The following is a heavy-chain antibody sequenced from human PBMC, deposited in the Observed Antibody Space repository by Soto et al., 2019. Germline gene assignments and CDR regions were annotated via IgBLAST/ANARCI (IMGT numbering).Heavy chain of an antibody. D-gene: IGHD3-10*01. J-gene: IGHJ4*02. CDR2: VSSYNGNT. CDR3: AREVEGSYSPADF. Sequence: QVQLVQSGPEVKKPRASVTVSCKTSGYTFTDHGIDWVRQAPGQGLEWVGWVSSYNGNTNYAYNLKDRVIMTTDASTSTAYMELRGLRSDDTAVYYCAREVEGSYSPADFWGQGTPVTVSS. V-gene: IGHV1-18*01. CDR1: GYTFTDHG.